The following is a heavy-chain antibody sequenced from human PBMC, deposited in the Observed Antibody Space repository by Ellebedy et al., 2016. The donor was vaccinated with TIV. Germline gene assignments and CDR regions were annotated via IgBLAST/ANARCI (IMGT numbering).Heavy chain of an antibody. J-gene: IGHJ4*02. V-gene: IGHV3-7*01. CDR1: GFTFSTYA. CDR2: IKQDGSEK. Sequence: GGSLRLSCAASGFTFSTYAMSWVRQAPGKGLEWVANIKQDGSEKYYVDSVKGRFTVSRDNAKNSLYLQMSSLRVEDTAVYYCVRGQTTFEHWGLGNLVTVSS. CDR3: VRGQTTFEH. D-gene: IGHD1-1*01.